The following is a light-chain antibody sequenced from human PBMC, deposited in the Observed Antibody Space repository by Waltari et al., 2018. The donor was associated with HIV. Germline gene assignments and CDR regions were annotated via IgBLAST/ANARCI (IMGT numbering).Light chain of an antibody. CDR1: QNLLHSNGYNY. CDR3: MQALQTPYT. J-gene: IGKJ2*01. Sequence: DIVMTKSPLSLPVTPGEPASISCRFSQNLLHSNGYNYLDWYLQKPGQSPQLLIYLGCNRASGVPDRFSGSGSGTDFTLKISRVEAEDVGVYYCMQALQTPYTFGQGTKLEIK. CDR2: LGC. V-gene: IGKV2-28*01.